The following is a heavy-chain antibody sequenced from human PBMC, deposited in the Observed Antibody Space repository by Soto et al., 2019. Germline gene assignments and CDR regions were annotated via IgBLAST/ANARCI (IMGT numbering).Heavy chain of an antibody. V-gene: IGHV5-51*01. CDR3: ARRDSSGYSYFDY. D-gene: IGHD3-22*01. Sequence: GESLKISCTASGYPFTNYWIGWVRQMPGKGLECMGIIYPRDSETRYRPSFQGQVNISADKSIRTAYLQWSSLKASDTAMYYCARRDSSGYSYFDYWGQGTQVNVSS. J-gene: IGHJ4*02. CDR1: GYPFTNYW. CDR2: IYPRDSET.